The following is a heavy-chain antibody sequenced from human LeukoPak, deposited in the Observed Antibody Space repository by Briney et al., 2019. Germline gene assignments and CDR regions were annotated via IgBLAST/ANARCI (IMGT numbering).Heavy chain of an antibody. J-gene: IGHJ4*02. D-gene: IGHD4-17*01. CDR3: ARHGGTVTTFSHDEV. Sequence: SETLSLTCTVSGGSISSGSYYWSWIRQPAGKGLEWIGRIYTSGSTNYNPSLKSRVTISVDTSKNQFSLKLSSVTAADTAVYYCARHGGTVTTFSHDEVWGQGILVTVSS. V-gene: IGHV4-61*02. CDR2: IYTSGST. CDR1: GGSISSGSYY.